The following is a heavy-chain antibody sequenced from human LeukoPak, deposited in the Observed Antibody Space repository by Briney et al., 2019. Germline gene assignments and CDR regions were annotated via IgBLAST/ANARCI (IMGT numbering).Heavy chain of an antibody. V-gene: IGHV3-64*01. CDR2: ISSSGGST. CDR1: GFTLSSYA. Sequence: GGSLRLSCAASGFTLSSYAMHWVRQAPGKGLDYVSAISSSGGSTYYANSVKGRFTISRDNSKNTLYLQMGSLRTEDMAVYYCARNYYAPDYYYMDVWGKGTTVTISS. CDR3: ARNYYAPDYYYMDV. J-gene: IGHJ6*03. D-gene: IGHD1-26*01.